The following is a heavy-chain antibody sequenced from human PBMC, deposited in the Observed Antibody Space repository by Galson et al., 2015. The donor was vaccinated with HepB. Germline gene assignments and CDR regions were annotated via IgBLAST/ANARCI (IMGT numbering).Heavy chain of an antibody. Sequence: SVKVSCKASGYTFTSYYMHWVRQAPGQGLEWMGIINPSGGSTSYAQKFQGRVTMTRDTSTSTAYMELSSLRSEDTAVYYCARDYYDSSGYYSDPRWFDPWGQGTLVTVSS. D-gene: IGHD3-22*01. V-gene: IGHV1-46*01. CDR1: GYTFTSYY. CDR3: ARDYYDSSGYYSDPRWFDP. J-gene: IGHJ5*02. CDR2: INPSGGST.